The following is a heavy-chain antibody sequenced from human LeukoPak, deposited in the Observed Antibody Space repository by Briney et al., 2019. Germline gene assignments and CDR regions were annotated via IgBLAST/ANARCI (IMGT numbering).Heavy chain of an antibody. CDR3: ALGYCGGGSCYAREYFQH. CDR2: IYYSGST. V-gene: IGHV4-31*03. D-gene: IGHD2-15*01. J-gene: IGHJ1*01. CDR1: CASMSRGGYE. Sequence: AQTLSLTCTVSCASMSRGGYECTWIRQHPGKGLQWFGYIYYSGSTYYNPSLKSRVTISVDTSKNQFSLKLSSVTAADTAVYYCALGYCGGGSCYAREYFQHWGQGTLVTVSS.